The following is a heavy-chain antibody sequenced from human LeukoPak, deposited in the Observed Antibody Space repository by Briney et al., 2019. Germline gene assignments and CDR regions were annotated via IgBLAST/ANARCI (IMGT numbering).Heavy chain of an antibody. V-gene: IGHV1-8*03. Sequence: ASVKVSCKASGYTFTSYDIKWVREATGQGLEWMGWMNPNSGNTGYAQKFQGRVTITRNTSISTAYMELSSLRSEDTAVYYCARSHSGSYWFDPWGQGTLVTVSS. CDR2: MNPNSGNT. D-gene: IGHD1-26*01. CDR3: ARSHSGSYWFDP. J-gene: IGHJ5*02. CDR1: GYTFTSYD.